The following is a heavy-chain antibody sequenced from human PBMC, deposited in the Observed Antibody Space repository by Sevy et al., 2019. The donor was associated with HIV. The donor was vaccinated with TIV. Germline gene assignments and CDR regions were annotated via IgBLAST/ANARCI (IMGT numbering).Heavy chain of an antibody. J-gene: IGHJ3*02. CDR3: ARDPSPVGEDAFDI. D-gene: IGHD3-10*01. CDR1: GYTFTSYG. Sequence: ASVKVSCKASGYTFTSYGISWVRQAPGQGLEWMGWISAYNGNTNYAQKLQGRVTMTTDTSTSTAYMELRSLRSDDTVVYYCARDPSPVGEDAFDIWGQGTMVTVSS. V-gene: IGHV1-18*01. CDR2: ISAYNGNT.